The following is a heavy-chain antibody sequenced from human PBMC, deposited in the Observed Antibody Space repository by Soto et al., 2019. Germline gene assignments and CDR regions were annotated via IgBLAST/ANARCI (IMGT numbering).Heavy chain of an antibody. CDR2: IYPRDSDT. J-gene: IGHJ4*01. D-gene: IGHD1-20*01. CDR3: VRPQDNWNPFDH. CDR1: GYNFPSYW. Sequence: PGESLKISCKGSGYNFPSYWIGWVRQMPGKGLEWMGIIYPRDSDTRYSPSFQGQVTISADKSISTAYLQWSSLKASDTAMYYCVRPQDNWNPFDHWGPGTLVTVSS. V-gene: IGHV5-51*01.